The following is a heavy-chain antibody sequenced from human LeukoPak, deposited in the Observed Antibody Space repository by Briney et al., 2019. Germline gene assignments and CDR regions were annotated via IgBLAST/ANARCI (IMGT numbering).Heavy chain of an antibody. Sequence: AGGSLRLSCAASGFTFSSYEMNWVRQAPGKGLEWVAYIKQDGSEKYYVDSVRGRFTISRDNAKNSLYLQMNSLGAEDTAVYYCASGRPFDYWGQGTLVTVSS. CDR2: IKQDGSEK. CDR3: ASGRPFDY. D-gene: IGHD1-26*01. J-gene: IGHJ4*02. V-gene: IGHV3-7*01. CDR1: GFTFSSYE.